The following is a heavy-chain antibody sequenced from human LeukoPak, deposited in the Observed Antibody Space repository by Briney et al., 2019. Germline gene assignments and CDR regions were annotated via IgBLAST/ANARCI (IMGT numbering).Heavy chain of an antibody. D-gene: IGHD5-18*01. CDR1: GFTFSTYG. V-gene: IGHV3-33*06. CDR2: IWYDGSNK. Sequence: GGSLRLSCAASGFTFSTYGMHWVRQAPGKGLEWVAVIWYDGSNKYYSDSVKGRFTISRDNSKNTLYLQMNSLRAEDTAVYYCAKEDDGYGCDYWGQGSLVAVSS. CDR3: AKEDDGYGCDY. J-gene: IGHJ4*02.